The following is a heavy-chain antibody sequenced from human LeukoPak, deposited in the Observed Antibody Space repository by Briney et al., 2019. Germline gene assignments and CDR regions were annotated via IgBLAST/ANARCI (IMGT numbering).Heavy chain of an antibody. CDR1: GYTFTGYY. V-gene: IGHV1-2*02. D-gene: IGHD2-15*01. CDR3: ARAGNGYVISDY. J-gene: IGHJ4*02. CDR2: INPNSGGT. Sequence: ASVKVSCKASGYTFTGYYMHWVRQAPGQGLEWMGWINPNSGGTNYAQKFRGRVTMTRDTSISTAYMELSRLRSDDTAVYYCARAGNGYVISDYWGQGTLVTVSS.